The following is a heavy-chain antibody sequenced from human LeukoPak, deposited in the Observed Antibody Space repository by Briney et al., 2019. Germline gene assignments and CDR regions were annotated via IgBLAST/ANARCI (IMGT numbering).Heavy chain of an antibody. J-gene: IGHJ4*02. CDR1: GFTFSSYE. D-gene: IGHD2-2*02. Sequence: GGPLRLSCAASGFTFSSYEMNWVRQAPGKGLEWVSTITGGSTYYADSVKGRFTISRDDSKDTVYLQMNSLRAEDTAIYYCAKATFGCSSTSCYSFDYWGQGTLVTVSS. CDR2: ITGGST. CDR3: AKATFGCSSTSCYSFDY. V-gene: IGHV3-23*01.